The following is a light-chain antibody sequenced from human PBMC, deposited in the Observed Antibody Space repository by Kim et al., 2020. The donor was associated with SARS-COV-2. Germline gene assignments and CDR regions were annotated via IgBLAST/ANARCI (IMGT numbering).Light chain of an antibody. J-gene: IGLJ3*02. Sequence: SYELTQPPSVSVSPGQTATITCSGDKLGDKYASWYHQKPGQSPLLVIYQDNKRPSGIPERFSGSNSGNTVTLTISGTQALDEADYYCQAWDSSTEWVFGGGTQLTVL. CDR1: KLGDKY. CDR3: QAWDSSTEWV. CDR2: QDN. V-gene: IGLV3-1*01.